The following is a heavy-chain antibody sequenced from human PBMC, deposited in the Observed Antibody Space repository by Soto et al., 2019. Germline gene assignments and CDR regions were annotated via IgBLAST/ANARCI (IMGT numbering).Heavy chain of an antibody. Sequence: TLSLTCTVSGDSISSYYWSWIRQPPGKGLEWIGYIYYSGSTNYNPSLKSRVTISVDTSKNQFSLKLSSVTAADTAVYYCARVRRDGYIDYWGQGTLVTSPQ. CDR3: ARVRRDGYIDY. J-gene: IGHJ4*02. CDR2: IYYSGST. V-gene: IGHV4-59*01. CDR1: GDSISSYY. D-gene: IGHD3-10*01.